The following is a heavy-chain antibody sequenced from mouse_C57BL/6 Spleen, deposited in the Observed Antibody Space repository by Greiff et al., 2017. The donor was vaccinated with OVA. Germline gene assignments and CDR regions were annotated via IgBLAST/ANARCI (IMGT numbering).Heavy chain of an antibody. V-gene: IGHV5-6*02. Sequence: DVTLVESGGDLVKPGGSLKLSCAASGFTFSSYGMSWVRQTPDKRLEWVATISSGGSYTYYPDSVKGRFPISRDNAKNTLYLQLSSLESEDTAMYYCARQGAHFDYWGQGTTLTVSS. J-gene: IGHJ2*01. CDR1: GFTFSSYG. CDR3: ARQGAHFDY. CDR2: ISSGGSYT.